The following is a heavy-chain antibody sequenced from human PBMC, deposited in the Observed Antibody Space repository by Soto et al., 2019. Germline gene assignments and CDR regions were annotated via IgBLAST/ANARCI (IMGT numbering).Heavy chain of an antibody. CDR3: ARDGIYDGIGYYGSYCDY. J-gene: IGHJ4*02. V-gene: IGHV3-30-3*01. CDR1: AFTFRSYA. CDR2: ISYDGTYK. Sequence: QVQLVESGGGVVQPGRSLRLSCAASAFTFRSYAMHWVRQAPGKGLEWVAVISYDGTYKYYADSVKGPFTISRDNSKNTLYLQMRSLRPELTAVYYCARDGIYDGIGYYGSYCDYWGQGSLVTVSS. D-gene: IGHD3-22*01.